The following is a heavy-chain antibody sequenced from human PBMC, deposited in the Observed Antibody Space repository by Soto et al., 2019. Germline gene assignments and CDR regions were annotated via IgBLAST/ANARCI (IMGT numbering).Heavy chain of an antibody. V-gene: IGHV3-33*01. D-gene: IGHD6-19*01. CDR1: GFTFSSYG. CDR2: IWYDGSNK. J-gene: IGHJ5*02. Sequence: QVQLVESGGGVVQPGRSLRLSCAASGFTFSSYGMHWVRQAPGKGLEWVAVIWYDGSNKYYADSVKGRFTISRDNSKNTLYLQMNSLRADDTAVYYCARAVAGTAPWFDPWGQGTLVTVSS. CDR3: ARAVAGTAPWFDP.